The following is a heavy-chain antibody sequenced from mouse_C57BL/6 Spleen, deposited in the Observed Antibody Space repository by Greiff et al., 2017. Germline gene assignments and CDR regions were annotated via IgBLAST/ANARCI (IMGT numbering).Heavy chain of an antibody. V-gene: IGHV1-82*01. CDR1: GYAFSSYW. D-gene: IGHD4-1*01. J-gene: IGHJ3*01. CDR3: ARLTGTGWFAY. CDR2: IYPGDGVT. Sequence: VQLQQSVPELVKPGASVKISCKASGYAFSSYWMNWVKQRPGMGLEWIGRIYPGDGVTNYNGKFKGKATLTADKSSSTAYMQLSSLTSEDSAVYFCARLTGTGWFAYWGQGTLVTVSA.